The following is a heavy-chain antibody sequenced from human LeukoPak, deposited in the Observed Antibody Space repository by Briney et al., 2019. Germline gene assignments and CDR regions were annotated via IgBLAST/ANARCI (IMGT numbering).Heavy chain of an antibody. CDR3: AELGITMIGGV. V-gene: IGHV3-48*03. D-gene: IGHD3-10*02. CDR2: ISSSGSTI. J-gene: IGHJ6*04. CDR1: GLTFSSYE. Sequence: GGSLRLSCAASGLTFSSYEMNWVRQAAGKGLEWVSYISSSGSTIYYADSVKGRFTISRDNAKNSLYLQMNSLRAEDVAVYYCAELGITMIGGVWGKGATVTISS.